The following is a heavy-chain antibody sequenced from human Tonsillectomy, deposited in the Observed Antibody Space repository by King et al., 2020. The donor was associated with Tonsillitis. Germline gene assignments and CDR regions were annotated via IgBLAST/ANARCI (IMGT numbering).Heavy chain of an antibody. Sequence: VQLVESGGGLVQPGGSLRLSCAASGYTFSNAWMTCVRQAPGKGLEWLCRIKTKPYGLTTVVAAPVNGRFTLSRDDSKNTLYLEMTSLKLEDTAVYYCTAGLYFSGGVDHWGQGTVVTVSS. CDR2: IKTKPYGLTT. CDR3: TAGLYFSGGVDH. V-gene: IGHV3-15*01. J-gene: IGHJ4*02. CDR1: GYTFSNAW. D-gene: IGHD2-15*01.